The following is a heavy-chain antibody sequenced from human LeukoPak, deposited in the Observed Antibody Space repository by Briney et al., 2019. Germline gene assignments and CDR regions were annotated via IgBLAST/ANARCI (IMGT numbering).Heavy chain of an antibody. CDR3: AGTYYDILTGYLKYFQH. Sequence: GASVKVSCKASGGTFSSYAISWVRQAPGQGLEWMGRIIPILGIANYAQKFQGRVTITADKSTSTAYMELRSLRSDDTAVYYCAGTYYDILTGYLKYFQHWGQGTLVTVSS. V-gene: IGHV1-69*04. CDR1: GGTFSSYA. CDR2: IIPILGIA. D-gene: IGHD3-9*01. J-gene: IGHJ1*01.